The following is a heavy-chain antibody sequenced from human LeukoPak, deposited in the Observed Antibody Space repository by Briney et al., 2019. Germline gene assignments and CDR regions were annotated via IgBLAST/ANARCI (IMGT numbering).Heavy chain of an antibody. J-gene: IGHJ4*02. CDR2: IYYSGST. V-gene: IGHV4-31*03. CDR3: ARDSGCSGGSCYYPHDY. D-gene: IGHD2-15*01. Sequence: PSETLSLTCTVSGGSISSGGYYWSWIRQHPGKGLEWIGYIYYSGSTYYNPSLKSRVTISVDTSKNQFSLKLSSVTAADTAVYYCARDSGCSGGSCYYPHDYWGQGTLVTVSS. CDR1: GGSISSGGYY.